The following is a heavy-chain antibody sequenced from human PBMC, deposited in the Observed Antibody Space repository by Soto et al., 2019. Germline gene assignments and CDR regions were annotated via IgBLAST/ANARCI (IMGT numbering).Heavy chain of an antibody. CDR3: ARMGIAVAGARPYGMDV. J-gene: IGHJ6*02. CDR1: GYTFSDYY. V-gene: IGHV1-2*02. Sequence: ASVKVSCKASGYTFSDYYIHWVRQAPGQGLEWMGWINPNSGGTKYAPKFQGGVTMTRDTSITTAYMELSRLRSDDTAVYYCARMGIAVAGARPYGMDVWGQGTTVTSP. D-gene: IGHD6-19*01. CDR2: INPNSGGT.